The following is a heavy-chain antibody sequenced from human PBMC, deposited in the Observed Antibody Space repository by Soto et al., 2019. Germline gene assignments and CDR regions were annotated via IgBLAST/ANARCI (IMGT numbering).Heavy chain of an antibody. D-gene: IGHD5-18*01. CDR2: IYYSGST. J-gene: IGHJ3*02. V-gene: IGHV4-59*08. CDR1: GDSISSYY. CDR3: ARRYGYAFDI. Sequence: SETLSLTCTVSGDSISSYYWSWIRQPPGKGLEWIGYIYYSGSTNYNPSLKSRVTISVDTSKNQFSLKLSSVTAADTAIYYCARRYGYAFDIWGQGTMVTVSS.